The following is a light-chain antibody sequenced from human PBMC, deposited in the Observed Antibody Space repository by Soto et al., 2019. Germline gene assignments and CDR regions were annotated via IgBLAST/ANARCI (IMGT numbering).Light chain of an antibody. V-gene: IGKV3-20*01. Sequence: EVVLTQSPGTLSLSPGEGATLSCRASQSVRSGSLAWYQQKPGQAPRLLIFGASSRATDTPDRFSGSGSGTDFTLTITRVEPEDFAVYYCQQYVTSSPRTFGQGTKVEIK. CDR1: QSVRSGS. CDR3: QQYVTSSPRT. J-gene: IGKJ1*01. CDR2: GAS.